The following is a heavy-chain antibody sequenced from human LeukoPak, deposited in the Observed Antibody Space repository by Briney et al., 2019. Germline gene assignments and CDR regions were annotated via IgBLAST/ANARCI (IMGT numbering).Heavy chain of an antibody. CDR1: GYTLTELS. V-gene: IGHV1-24*01. D-gene: IGHD3-10*01. Sequence: ASVKVSCKVSGYTLTELSMHWVRQAPGKGLEWMGGFDPEDGETIYAQKFQGRVTMTEDTSTDTAYMELSSLRSADTAVYYCATDGPRELLPRPFDYWGQGTLVTVSS. CDR2: FDPEDGET. J-gene: IGHJ4*02. CDR3: ATDGPRELLPRPFDY.